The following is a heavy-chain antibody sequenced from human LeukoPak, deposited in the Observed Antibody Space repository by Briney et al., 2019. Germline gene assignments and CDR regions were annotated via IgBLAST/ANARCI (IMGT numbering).Heavy chain of an antibody. J-gene: IGHJ6*02. D-gene: IGHD2-15*01. CDR2: INPDSGAT. V-gene: IGHV1-2*02. CDR1: GYTFTDYS. Sequence: ASVKVSCKASGYTFTDYSIHWVRQAPGQGLEWMGWINPDSGATNYAQKFQGRVTMTRDTSVSTAYMELSSLRSDDTAVYYCASLDAALGGYGMDVWGQGTTVTVSS. CDR3: ASLDAALGGYGMDV.